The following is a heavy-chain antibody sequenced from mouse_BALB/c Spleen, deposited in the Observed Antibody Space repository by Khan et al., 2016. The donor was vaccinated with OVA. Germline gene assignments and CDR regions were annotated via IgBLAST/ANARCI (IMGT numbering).Heavy chain of an antibody. D-gene: IGHD4-1*01. Sequence: IQLVQSGGDLVKPGGSLKLSCAASGFTFSSYSMSWVRQTPDKRLEWVTTISSVGDYTYYPDSVKGRFTISRDNAKNTRYLQMSSLKSEDTARYYWASHLTGSFVYWGQGTLVTVSA. CDR2: ISSVGDYT. CDR1: GFTFSSYS. J-gene: IGHJ3*01. CDR3: ASHLTGSFVY. V-gene: IGHV5-6*01.